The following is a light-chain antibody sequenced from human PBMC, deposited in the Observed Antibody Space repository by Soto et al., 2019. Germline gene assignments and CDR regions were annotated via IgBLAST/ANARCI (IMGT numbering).Light chain of an antibody. J-gene: IGKJ4*01. CDR2: DAS. Sequence: EIVLTQSPATLSLSPGERATLSCRAGQSVSTSLAWYQQKTGHPPRLLIYDASNRATGIPARFSGSGSGTDFTLTISSLEPEDFAVYYCQQRSAWPLLWTFGGGTKVEIQ. CDR1: QSVSTS. V-gene: IGKV3-11*01. CDR3: QQRSAWPLLWT.